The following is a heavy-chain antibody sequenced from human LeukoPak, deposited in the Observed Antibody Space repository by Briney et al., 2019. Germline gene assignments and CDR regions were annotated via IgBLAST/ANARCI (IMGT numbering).Heavy chain of an antibody. CDR1: GGTFSIYA. V-gene: IGHV1-69*13. D-gene: IGHD3-3*01. J-gene: IGHJ6*02. CDR3: ATDLWSGYPPYYYYGMDV. Sequence: ASVTVSCTASGGTFSIYAISWVRQAPGQGLEWMGGIIPIFGTANYAQKFQGRVTITADESTSTAYMELSSLRSEDTAVYYCATDLWSGYPPYYYYGMDVWGQGTTVTVSS. CDR2: IIPIFGTA.